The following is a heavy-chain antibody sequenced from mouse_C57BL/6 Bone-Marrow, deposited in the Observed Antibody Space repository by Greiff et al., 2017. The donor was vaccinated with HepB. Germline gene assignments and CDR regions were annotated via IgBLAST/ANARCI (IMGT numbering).Heavy chain of an antibody. J-gene: IGHJ4*01. CDR1: GYSFTDYN. CDR2: INPNYGTT. V-gene: IGHV1-39*01. D-gene: IGHD2-4*01. CDR3: ARWGLDYDGTYYYAMGD. Sequence: VHVKQSGPELVKPGASVKISCKASGYSFTDYNMNWVKQSNGKSLEWIGVINPNYGTTNYNQKFKGKATLTVDQSSSTAYMQLNSLTSEDSAVYYCARWGLDYDGTYYYAMGDWGQGTSVTVAS.